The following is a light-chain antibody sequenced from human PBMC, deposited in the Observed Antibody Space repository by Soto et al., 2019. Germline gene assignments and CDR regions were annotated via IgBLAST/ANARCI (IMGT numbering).Light chain of an antibody. V-gene: IGLV1-40*01. Sequence: QSVLTQPPSVSGAPGQRVTISCTGSSSNIGATYHVHWYQQLPGTAPKLLIYGNSNRPSGVPDRFSGSKSGTSASLAITGLQAEDEADYYCQSYDSSLSGSVFRGGTKVTVL. CDR1: SSNIGATYH. J-gene: IGLJ3*02. CDR3: QSYDSSLSGSV. CDR2: GNS.